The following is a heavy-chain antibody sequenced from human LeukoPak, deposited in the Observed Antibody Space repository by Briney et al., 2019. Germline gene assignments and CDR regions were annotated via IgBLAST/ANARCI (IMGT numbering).Heavy chain of an antibody. V-gene: IGHV4-31*11. J-gene: IGHJ4*02. D-gene: IGHD2-15*01. CDR2: ISYSGIT. Sequence: KSSETLSLTCAVSGGSISSGGYFWSWIRHHPRKGLEWIGYISYSGITQYNPSLQNRVTISIDTSKKQFSLKLTSVTAADTAVYYCARAPGYCSGSDCYSYSPYDSWGQGTLVAVSS. CDR1: GGSISSGGYF. CDR3: ARAPGYCSGSDCYSYSPYDS.